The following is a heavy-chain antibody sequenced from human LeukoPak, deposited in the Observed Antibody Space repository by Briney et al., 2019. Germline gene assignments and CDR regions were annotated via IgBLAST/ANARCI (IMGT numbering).Heavy chain of an antibody. V-gene: IGHV4-31*03. CDR2: FYFNGNT. J-gene: IGHJ6*03. D-gene: IGHD4-17*01. CDR1: GGSISSGDYY. Sequence: SQTLSLTCTVSGGSISSGDYYWNWVSRHPGRGLEWIVYFYFNGNTYYNPSIKSRVYISVDTSKSQFSLHLRSVTAADTAVYYCARGTAVTYYYSYYYMDVWGKGTTVTVSS. CDR3: ARGTAVTYYYSYYYMDV.